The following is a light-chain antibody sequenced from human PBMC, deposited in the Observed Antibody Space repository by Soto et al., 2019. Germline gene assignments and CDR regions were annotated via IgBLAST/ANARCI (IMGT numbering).Light chain of an antibody. CDR3: CSYAGSNTVV. V-gene: IGLV2-23*01. CDR1: SNDLGIYKL. J-gene: IGLJ2*01. Sequence: QSALTQPASVSGSPGQSITISCTGTSNDLGIYKLVSWYRQLPGKAPEVIVFEGYKRPSGISSRYSGSKSGTTASLTISGLQADDDADYYCCSYAGSNTVVFCGGTKVTV. CDR2: EGY.